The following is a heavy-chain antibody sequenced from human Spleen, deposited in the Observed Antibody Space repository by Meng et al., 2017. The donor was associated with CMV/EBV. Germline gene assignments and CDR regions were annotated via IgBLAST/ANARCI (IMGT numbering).Heavy chain of an antibody. CDR2: INQDGSEK. J-gene: IGHJ6*02. CDR3: GRDMDV. V-gene: IGHV3-7*01. CDR1: GFTVSTYW. Sequence: GGSLRLSCAASGFTVSTYWMHWVRQAPGKALEWVANINQDGSEKNYVASVKGRFTISRDNAKNSMYLQMNSLRADDTAVYYCGRDMDVWGQGTTVTVSS.